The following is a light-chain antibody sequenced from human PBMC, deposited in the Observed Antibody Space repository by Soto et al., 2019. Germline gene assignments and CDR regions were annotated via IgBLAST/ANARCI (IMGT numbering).Light chain of an antibody. V-gene: IGLV2-14*01. CDR2: EVS. Sequence: LTQPASVSGSPGQSITISCTGTSSDVGGNKYVSWYQQHPGEAPKLMIYEVSNRPSGVSNRFSGSKSGNTASLTISGLQAEDEADYYCISYTSSSTYVFGTGTKVTVL. J-gene: IGLJ1*01. CDR1: SSDVGGNKY. CDR3: ISYTSSSTYV.